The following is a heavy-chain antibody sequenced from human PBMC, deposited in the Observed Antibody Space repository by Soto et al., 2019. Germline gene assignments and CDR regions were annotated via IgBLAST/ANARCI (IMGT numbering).Heavy chain of an antibody. J-gene: IGHJ6*03. Sequence: GASVKVSCKASGYTFTSYDINWVRQATGQGLEWMGWMNPNSGNTGYAQKFQGRVTITRDTSASTAYMELSSLRSEDTAVYYCARVGVTPPGYYYYMDVWGKGTTVTVSS. D-gene: IGHD2-21*02. CDR3: ARVGVTPPGYYYYMDV. CDR1: GYTFTSYD. CDR2: MNPNSGNT. V-gene: IGHV1-8*01.